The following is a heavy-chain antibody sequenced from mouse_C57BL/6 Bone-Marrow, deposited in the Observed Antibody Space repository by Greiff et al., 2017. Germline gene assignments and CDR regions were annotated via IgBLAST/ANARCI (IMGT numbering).Heavy chain of an antibody. CDR2: IDPSDSYT. Sequence: QVQLQQSGAELVRPGTSVKLSCKASGYTFTSYWMHWVKQRPGQGLEWIGVIDPSDSYTNYNQKFKGKATLTVDTSSSTAYMQLSSLTSEDSAVYYCARAPAYWGQGTRVTVSA. CDR1: GYTFTSYW. V-gene: IGHV1-59*01. J-gene: IGHJ3*01. CDR3: ARAPAY.